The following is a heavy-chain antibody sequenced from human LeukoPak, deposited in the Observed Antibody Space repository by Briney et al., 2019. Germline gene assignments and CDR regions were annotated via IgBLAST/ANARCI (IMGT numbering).Heavy chain of an antibody. J-gene: IGHJ5*02. V-gene: IGHV1-69*01. CDR2: IIPIFGTA. CDR3: AREGGVVLMVYAPNTGWFDP. CDR1: GGTYSSYA. D-gene: IGHD2-8*01. Sequence: SVNVSCKASGGTYSSYAISWVRQAPGQGREWMGGIIPIFGTANYEQKFQGRVTITADESTSTAYMELSSLRSEDTAVYYCAREGGVVLMVYAPNTGWFDPWGQGTLVTVPS.